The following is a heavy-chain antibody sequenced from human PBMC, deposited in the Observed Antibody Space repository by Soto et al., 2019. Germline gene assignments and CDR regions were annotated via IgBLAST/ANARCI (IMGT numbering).Heavy chain of an antibody. V-gene: IGHV4-59*01. D-gene: IGHD5-18*01. CDR1: GGSISNYY. CDR2: IFYSGST. J-gene: IGHJ5*02. CDR3: AKDSGYNYGYFRWFDP. Sequence: SETLSLTCTVSGGSISNYYWSWIRQPPGRGLEWIGHIFYSGSTKYNPALKSRVTISVDTSKSQFSLKLSSVTAADTAVYYCAKDSGYNYGYFRWFDPWGQGTLVTVSS.